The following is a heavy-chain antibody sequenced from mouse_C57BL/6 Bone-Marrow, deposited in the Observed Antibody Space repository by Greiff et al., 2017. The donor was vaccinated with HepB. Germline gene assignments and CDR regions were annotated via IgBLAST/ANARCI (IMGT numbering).Heavy chain of an antibody. V-gene: IGHV5-17*01. D-gene: IGHD1-1*01. J-gene: IGHJ1*03. Sequence: EVQRVESGGGLVKPGGSLKLSCAASGFTFSDYGMHWVRQAPEKGLEWVAYISSGSSTIYYADTVKGRFTISRDNAKNTLFLQMTSLRSEDTAMYYCARLYYGSSRYFDVWGTGTTVTVSS. CDR2: ISSGSSTI. CDR3: ARLYYGSSRYFDV. CDR1: GFTFSDYG.